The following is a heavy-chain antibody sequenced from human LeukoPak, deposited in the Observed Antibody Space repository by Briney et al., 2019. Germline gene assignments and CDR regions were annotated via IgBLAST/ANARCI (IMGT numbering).Heavy chain of an antibody. CDR1: GFTFSSYP. CDR3: AREGSSGFYPY. CDR2: ISYDGSEK. V-gene: IGHV3-30-3*01. Sequence: GGSLRLSCAASGFTFSSYPMHWVRQAPGKGLEWVAVISYDGSEKHYADPVKGRFTISRDNSKNTLYLQMNSLRAEDTAVYYCAREGSSGFYPYWGQGILVTVSS. D-gene: IGHD3-22*01. J-gene: IGHJ4*02.